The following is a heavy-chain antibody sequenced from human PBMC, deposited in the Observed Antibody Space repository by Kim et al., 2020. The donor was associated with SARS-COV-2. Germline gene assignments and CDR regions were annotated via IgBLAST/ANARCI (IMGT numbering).Heavy chain of an antibody. CDR1: GFTFSSYG. CDR3: AKEVVVGSESSPFDY. CDR2: IWYDGSNK. J-gene: IGHJ4*02. V-gene: IGHV3-33*06. Sequence: GGSLRLSCAASGFTFSSYGMHWVRQAPGKGLEWVAVIWYDGSNKYYADSVKGRFTISRDNSKNTLYLQMNSLRAEDTAVYYCAKEVVVGSESSPFDYWGQGTLVTVSS. D-gene: IGHD3-22*01.